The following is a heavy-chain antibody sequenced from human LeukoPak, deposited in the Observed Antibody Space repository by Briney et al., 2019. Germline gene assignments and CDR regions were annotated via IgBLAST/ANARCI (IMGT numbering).Heavy chain of an antibody. CDR2: IYYSGST. CDR3: ARAVLRDYGSGRGVFDY. J-gene: IGHJ4*02. Sequence: SETLSLTCTVSGGSISSYYWGWIRQPPGKGLEWIGYIYYSGSTNYNPSLKSRVTISVDTSKNQFSLKLSSVTAADTAVYYCARAVLRDYGSGRGVFDYWGQGTLVTVSS. D-gene: IGHD3-10*01. V-gene: IGHV4-59*01. CDR1: GGSISSYY.